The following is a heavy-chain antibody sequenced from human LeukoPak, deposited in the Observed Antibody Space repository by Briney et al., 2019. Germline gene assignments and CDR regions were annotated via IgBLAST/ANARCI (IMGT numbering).Heavy chain of an antibody. CDR3: AKASAGSSWYLGDDY. CDR1: GFTFSNVW. D-gene: IGHD6-13*01. V-gene: IGHV3-23*01. J-gene: IGHJ4*02. Sequence: GGSLRLSCAASGFTFSNVWMNWVRQAPGKGLEWVSGMSDSGVSSYYADSVKGRFTISRDNSKNTLYLQMNSLRAEDTAVYYCAKASAGSSWYLGDDYWGQGTLVTVSS. CDR2: MSDSGVSS.